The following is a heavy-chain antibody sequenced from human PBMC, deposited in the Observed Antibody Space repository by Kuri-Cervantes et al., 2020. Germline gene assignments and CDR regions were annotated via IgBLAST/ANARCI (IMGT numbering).Heavy chain of an antibody. D-gene: IGHD6-19*01. Sequence: SETLSLTCAVSGGSISSGGYSWGWIRQPPGKGLEWIGYIYHSGSTYYNPSLKSRVTISVDTSKNQSSLKLSSVTAADTAVYYCARVRAVAGKRHYYYYYGMDVWGQGTTVTVSS. CDR3: ARVRAVAGKRHYYYYYGMDV. J-gene: IGHJ6*02. CDR1: GGSISSGGYS. V-gene: IGHV4-30-2*01. CDR2: IYHSGST.